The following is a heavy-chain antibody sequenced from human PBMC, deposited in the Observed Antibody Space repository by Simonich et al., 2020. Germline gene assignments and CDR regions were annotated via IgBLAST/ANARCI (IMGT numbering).Heavy chain of an antibody. D-gene: IGHD1-26*01. CDR1: GGSISSYY. V-gene: IGHV4-59*12. Sequence: QVQLQESGPGLVKPSETLSLTCTVSGGSISSYYWSWIRQPPGKGLEWIGYIYYSGSTNYNPSLKSRVTISVDTSKNQFSLKLSSVTAADTAVYYCARDRDSGSYFDYWGQGTLVTVSS. J-gene: IGHJ4*02. CDR3: ARDRDSGSYFDY. CDR2: IYYSGST.